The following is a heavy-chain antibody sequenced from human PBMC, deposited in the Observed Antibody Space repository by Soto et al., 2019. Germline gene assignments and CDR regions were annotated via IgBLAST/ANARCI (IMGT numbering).Heavy chain of an antibody. D-gene: IGHD3-9*01. Sequence: GGSLRLSCAASGFTFSSYGMHWVRQAPGKGLEWVAVISYDGSNKYYADSVKGRFTISRDNSKNTLYLQMNSLRAEDTAVYYCAKDGVRYFDWLSSWFDPWGQGTLVTVSS. CDR2: ISYDGSNK. CDR3: AKDGVRYFDWLSSWFDP. J-gene: IGHJ5*02. V-gene: IGHV3-30*18. CDR1: GFTFSSYG.